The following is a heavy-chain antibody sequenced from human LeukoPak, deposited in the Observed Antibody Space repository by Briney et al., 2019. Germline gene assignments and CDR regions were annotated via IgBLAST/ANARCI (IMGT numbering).Heavy chain of an antibody. CDR1: GGSISLYF. J-gene: IGHJ3*02. D-gene: IGHD6-19*01. V-gene: IGHV4-59*01. Sequence: ASETLSLTCTVSGGSISLYFWSWIRQPPGKGLEWIGYIYYSGSTNYNPSLKSRVTISVDTSKNQFSLKLSSVTAADTAVYYCARGNSGNDAFDIWGQGTMVTVSS. CDR3: ARGNSGNDAFDI. CDR2: IYYSGST.